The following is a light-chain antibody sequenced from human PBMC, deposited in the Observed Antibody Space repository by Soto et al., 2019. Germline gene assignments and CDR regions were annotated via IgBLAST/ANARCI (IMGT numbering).Light chain of an antibody. V-gene: IGLV2-11*01. CDR1: NSDVGGYDY. CDR3: QSYDSSLSGYV. Sequence: QSVLTQPRSVSGFPGQSVTIYCTGTNSDVGGYDYVSWYRQHPGKAPKLLIYDLIKRPSGVPDRFSGSKSGTSASLAITGLQAEDEADYYCQSYDSSLSGYVFGTGTKVTVL. J-gene: IGLJ1*01. CDR2: DLI.